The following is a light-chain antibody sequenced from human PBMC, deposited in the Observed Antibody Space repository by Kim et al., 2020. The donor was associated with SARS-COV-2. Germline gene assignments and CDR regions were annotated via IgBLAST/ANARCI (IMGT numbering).Light chain of an antibody. Sequence: EIVLTQSPATLSLSPGDRATLSCRASQSVSSYLAWYQHKPGQAPRLLIYDASNRATGVPARFSGSGSGADFTLTISSLEPDDFAVYYCQQRNNWPPMYTFGQGTKLEI. V-gene: IGKV3-11*01. J-gene: IGKJ2*01. CDR2: DAS. CDR3: QQRNNWPPMYT. CDR1: QSVSSY.